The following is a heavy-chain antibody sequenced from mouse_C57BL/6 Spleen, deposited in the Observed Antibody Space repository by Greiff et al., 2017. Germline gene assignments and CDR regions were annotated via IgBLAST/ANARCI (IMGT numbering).Heavy chain of an antibody. Sequence: VQLQQPGAELVKPGASVKLSCKASGYTFTSYWMHWVKQRPGQGLEWIGMIHPNSGSTNYNEKFKSKATLTVDKSSSTAYMQLSSLTSEDSAVYYCARMETYYYDAMDYWGQGTSVTVSS. J-gene: IGHJ4*01. V-gene: IGHV1-64*01. CDR1: GYTFTSYW. CDR3: ARMETYYYDAMDY. D-gene: IGHD1-1*02. CDR2: IHPNSGST.